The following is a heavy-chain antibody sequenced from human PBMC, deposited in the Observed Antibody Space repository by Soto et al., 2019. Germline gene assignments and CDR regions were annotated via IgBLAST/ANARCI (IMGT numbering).Heavy chain of an antibody. J-gene: IGHJ6*02. CDR1: GFTFSSYE. CDR3: AKDRSSYGGYFYYYGMDV. Sequence: GGSLRLSCAASGFTFSSYEMNWVRQAPGKGLEWVSYISSSGSTIYYADSVKGRFTISRDNSKNTLYLQMNSLRAEDTAVYYCAKDRSSYGGYFYYYGMDVWGQGTTVTVSS. CDR2: ISSSGSTI. V-gene: IGHV3-48*03. D-gene: IGHD5-12*01.